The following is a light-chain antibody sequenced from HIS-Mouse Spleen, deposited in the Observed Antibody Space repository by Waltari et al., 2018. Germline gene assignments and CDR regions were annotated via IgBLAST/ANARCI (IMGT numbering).Light chain of an antibody. Sequence: SYELTQPPSVSVSPGQTARITCSGDALPKKYAYWYQQKSGQAPVLVIYEDSKRPSGIPEGFSGSSSGTMATLTISGAQVEDDADYYCYSTDSSGNHRVFGGGTKLTVL. CDR3: YSTDSSGNHRV. V-gene: IGLV3-10*01. J-gene: IGLJ2*01. CDR2: EDS. CDR1: ALPKKY.